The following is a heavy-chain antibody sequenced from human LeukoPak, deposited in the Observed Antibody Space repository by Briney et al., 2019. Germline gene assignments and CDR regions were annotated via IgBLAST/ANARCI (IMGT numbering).Heavy chain of an antibody. V-gene: IGHV3-23*01. CDR1: GFTFSSYS. D-gene: IGHD5-18*01. CDR3: AKTQDTSMIYGYFDY. Sequence: GGSLRLSCAASGFTFSSYSMSWVRQAPGKGPEWVAAIIGSGGRTTYADSVKGRFTISGDNSKNTVYLEMNSLSAEDTAVYVCAKTQDTSMIYGYFDYWGQGTLVTVSS. J-gene: IGHJ4*02. CDR2: IIGSGGRT.